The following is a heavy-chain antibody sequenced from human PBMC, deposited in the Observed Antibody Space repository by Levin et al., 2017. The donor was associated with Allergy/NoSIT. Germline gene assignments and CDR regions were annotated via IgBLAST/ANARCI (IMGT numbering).Heavy chain of an antibody. Sequence: PSETLSLTCTVSGGSISSGGYYWIWIRQHPGKGLEWIGYIYYSGSTYYNPSLKSRVTISVGTSKNQFSLKLSSVTAADTAVYYCARSLAVYGDYVFDYWGQGTLVTVSS. J-gene: IGHJ4*02. CDR3: ARSLAVYGDYVFDY. CDR2: IYYSGST. D-gene: IGHD4-17*01. V-gene: IGHV4-31*03. CDR1: GGSISSGGYY.